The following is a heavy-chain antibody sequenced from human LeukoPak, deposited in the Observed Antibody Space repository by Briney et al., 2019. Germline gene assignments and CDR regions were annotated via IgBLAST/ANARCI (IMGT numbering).Heavy chain of an antibody. CDR2: INPNSGGT. J-gene: IGHJ4*02. V-gene: IGHV1-2*02. D-gene: IGHD2-15*01. CDR1: GYTFTGYY. Sequence: ASVKVSCKASGYTFTGYYMHWVRQAPGQGLEWMGWINPNSGGTDYAQKFQGRVTMTRDTSISTAYMELSRLRSDDTAVYYCARDYCSGGSCYSFGAIDYWGQGTLVTVSS. CDR3: ARDYCSGGSCYSFGAIDY.